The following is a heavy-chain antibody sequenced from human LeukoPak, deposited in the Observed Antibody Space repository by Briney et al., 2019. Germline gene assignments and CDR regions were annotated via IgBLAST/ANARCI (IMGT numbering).Heavy chain of an antibody. D-gene: IGHD3-3*01. CDR1: GGSISSYY. J-gene: IGHJ6*02. V-gene: IGHV4-59*01. CDR3: ARGDFWSGPEDYYGMDV. Sequence: SETLSLTCTVSGGSISSYYWSWIRQPPGKGLEWIGYIYYSGSTNYNPSLKSRVTISVDTSKNQFSLKLSSVTAADTAVYYCARGDFWSGPEDYYGMDVWGQGTTVTVS. CDR2: IYYSGST.